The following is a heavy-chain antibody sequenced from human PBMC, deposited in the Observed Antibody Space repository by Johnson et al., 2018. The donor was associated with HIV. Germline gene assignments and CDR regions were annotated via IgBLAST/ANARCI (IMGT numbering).Heavy chain of an antibody. CDR1: GFTFSSYA. V-gene: IGHV3-7*01. Sequence: VQLVESGGGVVQPGRSLRLSCAASGFTFSSYAMHWVRQAPGKGLEWVANIKQDGSEKYYVDSVKGRFTISRDNSRNTLYLQMNTLRTEDTALYYCAKVGRIVVAIGNDAFDIWGQGTMVTVSS. CDR3: AKVGRIVVAIGNDAFDI. J-gene: IGHJ3*02. D-gene: IGHD2-21*01. CDR2: IKQDGSEK.